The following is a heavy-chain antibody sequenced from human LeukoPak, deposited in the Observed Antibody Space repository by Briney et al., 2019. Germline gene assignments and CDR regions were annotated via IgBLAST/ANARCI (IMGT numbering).Heavy chain of an antibody. CDR1: GYTFTGYY. J-gene: IGHJ6*03. V-gene: IGHV1-2*02. CDR2: INPNSGGT. Sequence: GASVKVSCKASGYTFTGYYMHWVRQAPGQGLEWMGWINPNSGGTNYAQKFQGRVTMTRDTSISTAYMELSRLRSDDTAVYYCARNAELGYCTNGVCYTRDYYYYYYMDVWGKGTTVTVSS. CDR3: ARNAELGYCTNGVCYTRDYYYYYYMDV. D-gene: IGHD2-8*01.